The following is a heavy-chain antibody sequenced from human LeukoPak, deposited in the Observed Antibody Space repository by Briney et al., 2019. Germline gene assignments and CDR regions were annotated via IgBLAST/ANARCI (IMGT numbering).Heavy chain of an antibody. J-gene: IGHJ4*02. CDR1: GGTFSSYA. CDR2: IIPIFGTA. Sequence: SVKVSCKASGGTFSSYAISWVRQAPGQGLEWMGGIIPIFGTANYAQKFQGRVTITADESTSTAYMELRSLRSDDTAVYYCASGGSYYRSLDYWGQGTLVTVSS. V-gene: IGHV1-69*01. CDR3: ASGGSYYRSLDY. D-gene: IGHD1-26*01.